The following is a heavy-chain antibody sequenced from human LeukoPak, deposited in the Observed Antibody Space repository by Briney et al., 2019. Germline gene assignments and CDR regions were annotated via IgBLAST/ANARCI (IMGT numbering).Heavy chain of an antibody. J-gene: IGHJ4*02. CDR3: ARGLGSDCCNFDY. Sequence: GGSLRLSCAASGFTVSSNYVSWVRQAPGKGLEWVSISYRGGSTYYVDSAKGRFTISRDNSKNTLYLQMNSLRAEDTAIYYCARGLGSDCCNFDYWGQGTQVTVS. D-gene: IGHD2-21*02. CDR2: SYRGGST. CDR1: GFTVSSNY. V-gene: IGHV3-53*01.